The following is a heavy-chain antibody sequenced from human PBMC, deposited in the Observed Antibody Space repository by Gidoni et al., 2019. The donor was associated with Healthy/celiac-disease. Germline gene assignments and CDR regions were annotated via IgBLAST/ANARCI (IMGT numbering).Heavy chain of an antibody. V-gene: IGHV1-24*01. CDR3: ATFVVVTATRNWFDP. D-gene: IGHD2-21*02. CDR1: GDTITELS. CDR2: FDPEDGET. Sequence: QVQLVQSGAAVKKPGASVKVSCRVSGDTITELSMHWVRQAPGKGLEWMGGFDPEDGETIYAQKFQGRVTMTEDTSTDTAYMELSSLRSEDTAVYYCATFVVVTATRNWFDPWGQGTLVTVSS. J-gene: IGHJ5*02.